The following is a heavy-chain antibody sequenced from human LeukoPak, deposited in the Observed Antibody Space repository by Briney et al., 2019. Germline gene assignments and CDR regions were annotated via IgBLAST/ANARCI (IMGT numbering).Heavy chain of an antibody. J-gene: IGHJ4*02. CDR1: GGSFSGYY. Sequence: SETLSLTCAVYGGSFSGYYWSWIRQPPGKGLEWIGEINHSGSTNYNPSLKSQVTISVDTPKNQFSLKLSSVTAADTAVYYCARRLRFGAGFDYWGQGTLVTVSS. CDR2: INHSGST. V-gene: IGHV4-34*01. D-gene: IGHD3-10*01. CDR3: ARRLRFGAGFDY.